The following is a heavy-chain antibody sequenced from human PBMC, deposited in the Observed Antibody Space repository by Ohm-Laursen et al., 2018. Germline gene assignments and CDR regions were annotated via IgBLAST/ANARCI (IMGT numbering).Heavy chain of an antibody. J-gene: IGHJ6*02. CDR1: GFTFSDYY. CDR3: ARCKQPRDYYGMDV. V-gene: IGHV3-11*01. Sequence: GSLRLSCAASGFTFSDYYMTWIRQAPGKGLEWVSYISSSGSTIYYADSVKGRFTISRDNAKNSLYLQMNSLRAEDTAVYYCARCKQPRDYYGMDVWGQGTTVTVSS. CDR2: ISSSGSTI. D-gene: IGHD6-13*01.